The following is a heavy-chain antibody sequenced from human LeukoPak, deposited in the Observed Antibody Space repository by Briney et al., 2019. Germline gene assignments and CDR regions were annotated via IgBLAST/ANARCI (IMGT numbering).Heavy chain of an antibody. J-gene: IGHJ6*02. CDR2: INHSGST. CDR3: ARGARGYYYYGMDV. CDR1: GGSFSGYY. Sequence: SETLSLSCAVYGGSFSGYYWSWIRQPPGKGLEWIGEINHSGSTNYNPSIKSRVTISVDTSKNQFSLKLSSVTAADTAVYYCARGARGYYYYGMDVWGQGTTVTVSS. V-gene: IGHV4-34*01.